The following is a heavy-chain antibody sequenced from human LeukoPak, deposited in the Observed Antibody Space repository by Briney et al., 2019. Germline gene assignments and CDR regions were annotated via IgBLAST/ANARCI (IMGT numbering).Heavy chain of an antibody. CDR2: IYHSGRT. CDR3: ARVSSSTYYYDSSGYSPFDY. D-gene: IGHD3-22*01. CDR1: GGSISSGHYS. J-gene: IGHJ4*02. Sequence: SQTLSLTCAVSGGSISSGHYSWNWIRQPPGKGLEWIGYIYHSGRTYYKPTLKSRVTISVDTSKNQFSLKLSSVTAADTAVYYCARVSSSTYYYDSSGYSPFDYWGQGTLVTVSS. V-gene: IGHV4-30-2*05.